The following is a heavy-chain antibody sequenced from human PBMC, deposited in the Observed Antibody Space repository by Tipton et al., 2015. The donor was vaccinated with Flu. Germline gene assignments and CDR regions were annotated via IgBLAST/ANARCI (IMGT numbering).Heavy chain of an antibody. CDR2: SYTSGTT. V-gene: IGHV4-4*07. CDR3: ARGSGSGTYMIFDF. D-gene: IGHD3-10*01. CDR1: GGSISSFY. J-gene: IGHJ4*02. Sequence: TLSLTCTVPGGSISSFYWSGIRQPAGKGLEWIGRSYTSGTTNYNPSLKSRVTMSVDTSKNQFSLKLSSVTAADTAVYYFARGSGSGTYMIFDFWGQETLVTDSS.